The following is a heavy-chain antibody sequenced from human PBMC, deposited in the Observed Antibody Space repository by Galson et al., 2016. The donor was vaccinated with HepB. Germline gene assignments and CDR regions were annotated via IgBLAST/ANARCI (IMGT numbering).Heavy chain of an antibody. CDR2: ITTSGHYI. Sequence: SLRLSCAASGFTFSRYTMNWVRQAPGKGLEWVSSITTSGHYIYYADSVKGRFTISRDNGKTSLYLQMSSLRTEDTAVYFCARDPGLRNGMGGWGKGTTVTVSS. CDR3: ARDPGLRNGMGG. D-gene: IGHD4-17*01. V-gene: IGHV3-21*01. CDR1: GFTFSRYT. J-gene: IGHJ6*04.